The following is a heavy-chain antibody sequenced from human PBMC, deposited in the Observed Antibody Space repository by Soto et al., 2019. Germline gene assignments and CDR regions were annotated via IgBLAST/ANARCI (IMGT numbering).Heavy chain of an antibody. Sequence: QVQLVQSGAEVKKPGASVKVSCKASGYTFTSYGISWVRQAPGQGLEWMGWISAYNGNTNYAQKLQGRVTMTTDTTTSTAYMELRGLRSDDTAVEYFASHKHTVTHFDYWGQGTLVTVSS. CDR2: ISAYNGNT. CDR3: ASHKHTVTHFDY. CDR1: GYTFTSYG. V-gene: IGHV1-18*01. J-gene: IGHJ4*02. D-gene: IGHD4-17*01.